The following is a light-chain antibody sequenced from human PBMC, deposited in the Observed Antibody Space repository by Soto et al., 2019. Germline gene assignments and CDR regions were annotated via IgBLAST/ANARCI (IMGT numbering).Light chain of an antibody. CDR3: QQYDDLLS. Sequence: DIQMTQSPSSLSASVGDRVTITCRASQDIGNYLNWYQQKPGKPPKLLIYDASDLATGVPTRFSGRGSGTAFTFSINSLQPEDFEAYYCQQYDDLLSFGGGT. CDR1: QDIGNY. V-gene: IGKV1-33*01. J-gene: IGKJ4*01. CDR2: DAS.